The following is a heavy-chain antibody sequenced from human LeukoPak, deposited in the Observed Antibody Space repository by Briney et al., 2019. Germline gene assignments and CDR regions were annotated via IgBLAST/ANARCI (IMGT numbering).Heavy chain of an antibody. Sequence: ASVKVSCKASGYTFNDYYIHWVRQAPGQGLEWIGWIVVGSGDTDYAQKFHERVTITRDMSTGTAYMELSSLRSDDTAVYYCAAVGGELPNTFDIWGRGTTVTVSS. J-gene: IGHJ3*02. CDR2: IVVGSGDT. V-gene: IGHV1-58*02. D-gene: IGHD1-26*01. CDR1: GYTFNDYY. CDR3: AAVGGELPNTFDI.